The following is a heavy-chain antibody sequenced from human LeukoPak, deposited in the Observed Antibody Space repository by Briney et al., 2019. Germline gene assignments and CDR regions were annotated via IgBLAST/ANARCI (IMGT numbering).Heavy chain of an antibody. Sequence: GGSLRLSCAASGFIFSTYGMHWVRQAPGKGLERVAFIQFDGSDKFYADSVKGRFTISRDNSKNTLYLQMNSLRPEDTSVYYCARGMVGLRFLGIEFDYWGQGTLVTVSS. CDR3: ARGMVGLRFLGIEFDY. D-gene: IGHD3-3*01. CDR2: IQFDGSDK. CDR1: GFIFSTYG. V-gene: IGHV3-30*02. J-gene: IGHJ4*02.